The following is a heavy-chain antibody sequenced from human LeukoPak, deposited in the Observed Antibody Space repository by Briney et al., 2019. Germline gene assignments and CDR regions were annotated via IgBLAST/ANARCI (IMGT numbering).Heavy chain of an antibody. CDR2: IYYSGST. CDR3: ARGGWSLDY. V-gene: IGHV4-59*01. D-gene: IGHD6-19*01. Sequence: SETLSLTCPVSGGLISSFYWSWVRQPPGKGLEWIGYIYYSGSTNYNPSLKSRVTISVDTSRNHFSLRRSSVTAADTAVYYCARGGWSLDYCGQGTLVTVSS. CDR1: GGLISSFY. J-gene: IGHJ4*02.